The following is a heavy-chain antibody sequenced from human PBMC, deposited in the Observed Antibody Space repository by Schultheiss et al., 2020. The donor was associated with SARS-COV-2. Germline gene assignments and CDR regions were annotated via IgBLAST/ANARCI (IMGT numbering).Heavy chain of an antibody. V-gene: IGHV4-39*07. Sequence: SETLSLTCTVSGGSISSGSYYWGWIRQPPGKGLEWIGSIYYSGSTYYNPSLKSRVTISVDTSKNQFSLKLSSVTAADTAVYYCAKDMVIVDFGYYFDYWGQGTLVTVSS. D-gene: IGHD1-26*01. CDR2: IYYSGST. CDR1: GGSISSGSYY. J-gene: IGHJ4*02. CDR3: AKDMVIVDFGYYFDY.